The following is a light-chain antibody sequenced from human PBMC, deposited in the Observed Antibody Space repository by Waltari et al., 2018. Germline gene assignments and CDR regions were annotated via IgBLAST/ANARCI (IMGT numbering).Light chain of an antibody. Sequence: SYELTQPLSVSVSPGQTARRTCFGANLGVKYACWYQQKPGQSPVLVIYQDSKRPSGIPERFSGSNSGNTATLTISGTQAMDEADYYCQAWDSSTVVFGGGTKLTVL. CDR3: QAWDSSTVV. CDR2: QDS. J-gene: IGLJ2*01. CDR1: NLGVKY. V-gene: IGLV3-1*01.